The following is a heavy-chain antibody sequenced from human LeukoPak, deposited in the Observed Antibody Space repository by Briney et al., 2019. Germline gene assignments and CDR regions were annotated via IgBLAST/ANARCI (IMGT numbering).Heavy chain of an antibody. J-gene: IGHJ6*03. V-gene: IGHV1-2*02. CDR3: ARVLRYCSGGNCYSGGLGYMDV. D-gene: IGHD2-15*01. Sequence: VASVKVSCKASGYTFTGYYMHWVRQAPGQGLEWMGWINPNSGGTNYAQKFQGRVTMTRDTSISTAYMELSRLRSDDTAVYYCARVLRYCSGGNCYSGGLGYMDVWGKGTLVTVSS. CDR2: INPNSGGT. CDR1: GYTFTGYY.